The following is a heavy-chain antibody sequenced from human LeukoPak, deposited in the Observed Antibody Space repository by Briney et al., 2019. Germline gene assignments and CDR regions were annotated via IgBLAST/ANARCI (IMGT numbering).Heavy chain of an antibody. CDR1: GFTFSSYA. V-gene: IGHV3-23*01. J-gene: IGHJ6*02. D-gene: IGHD1-26*01. Sequence: GGSLRLSCAASGFTFSSYAMSWVRQAPGKGLAWVSGISGSGGNTSYADSVKGRFTISRDNSKNTLYLQMNSLRAEDTAVFYGAKDREYRGSYRPGPTRYYYGMDVWGQGTTVTVTS. CDR2: ISGSGGNT. CDR3: AKDREYRGSYRPGPTRYYYGMDV.